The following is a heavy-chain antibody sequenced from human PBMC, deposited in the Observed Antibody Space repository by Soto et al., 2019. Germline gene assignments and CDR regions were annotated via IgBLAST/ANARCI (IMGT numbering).Heavy chain of an antibody. CDR1: GGSISSSSYY. V-gene: IGHV4-39*01. Sequence: SETLSLTCTVSGGSISSSSYYWGWIRQPPGKGLEWIGSIYYSGSTYYNPPLKSRVTISVDTSKNQFSLKLSSVTAADTAVYYCAIHGGRIVVVVAATGVPDWFDPWGQGTLVTVSS. D-gene: IGHD2-15*01. CDR2: IYYSGST. CDR3: AIHGGRIVVVVAATGVPDWFDP. J-gene: IGHJ5*02.